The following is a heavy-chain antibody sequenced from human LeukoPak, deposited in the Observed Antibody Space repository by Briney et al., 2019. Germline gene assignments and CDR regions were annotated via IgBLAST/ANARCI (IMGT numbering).Heavy chain of an antibody. CDR3: ARLTVVTGSSGRYGGWFDP. D-gene: IGHD6-19*01. CDR2: IYPGDSDT. J-gene: IGHJ5*02. V-gene: IGHV5-51*01. CDR1: GYSFTSYW. Sequence: GESLKISCKGSGYSFTSYWIGWVRQMPGKGLEWMGIIYPGDSDTRYSPSFQGQVTISADKSISTAYLQWSSLKASDTAMYYCARLTVVTGSSGRYGGWFDPWGQGTLVTVSS.